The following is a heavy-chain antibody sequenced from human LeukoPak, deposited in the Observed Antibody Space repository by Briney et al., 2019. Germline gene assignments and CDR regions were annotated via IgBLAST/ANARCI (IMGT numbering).Heavy chain of an antibody. CDR3: ARSLVVGATYPYH. J-gene: IGHJ5*02. D-gene: IGHD1-26*01. V-gene: IGHV3-73*01. Sequence: PGGSLRLSCAASGFTFSGSAMHWVRQASGKGLEWVGRIRSKANSYATAYAASVKGRFTISRDDSKNTAYLQMNSLKTEDTAVYYCARSLVVGATYPYHWGQGTLVTVSS. CDR2: IRSKANSYAT. CDR1: GFTFSGSA.